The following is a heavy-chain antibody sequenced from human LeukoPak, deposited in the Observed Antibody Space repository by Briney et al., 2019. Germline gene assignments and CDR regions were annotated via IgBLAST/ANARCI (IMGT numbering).Heavy chain of an antibody. J-gene: IGHJ4*02. CDR1: GFTFSSSTFGSYT. Sequence: GGSLRLSCATSGFTFSSSTFGSYTMNWVRQVPGKGLEWVSSISSTGTYIYYTDSVKGRFTISRDIANSLLYLQMNSLRADDTAVYYCARGLDYSTGFDYWGQGTLVTVSS. CDR2: ISSTGTYI. V-gene: IGHV3-21*01. D-gene: IGHD4-11*01. CDR3: ARGLDYSTGFDY.